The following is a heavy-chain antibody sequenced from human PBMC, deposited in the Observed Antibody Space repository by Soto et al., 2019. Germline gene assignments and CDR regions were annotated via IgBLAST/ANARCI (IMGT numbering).Heavy chain of an antibody. V-gene: IGHV4-34*01. Sequence: SETLSLTCAVYGGSFSGYYWSWIRQPPGKGLEWIGEINHSGSTNYNPSLKSRVTISVDTSKNQFSLKLSSVTAADTAVYYCARGCLSSYCTNGVCSNYYFDYWGQGTLVTVSS. CDR1: GGSFSGYY. J-gene: IGHJ4*02. D-gene: IGHD2-8*01. CDR3: ARGCLSSYCTNGVCSNYYFDY. CDR2: INHSGST.